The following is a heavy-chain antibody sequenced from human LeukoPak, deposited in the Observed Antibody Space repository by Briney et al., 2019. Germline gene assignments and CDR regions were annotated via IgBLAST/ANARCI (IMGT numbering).Heavy chain of an antibody. D-gene: IGHD2-2*01. CDR2: IYYSGST. J-gene: IGHJ4*02. CDR3: ARLRVVPAAPGGYFDY. Sequence: PSETLSLTCTVSGGSISSSSYYWGWIRQPPGKGLEWIGSIYYSGSTYYNPSLKSRVTISVDTSKNQFSLKLSSVTAADTAVYYCARLRVVPAAPGGYFDYWGQGTLVTVSS. CDR1: GGSISSSSYY. V-gene: IGHV4-39*01.